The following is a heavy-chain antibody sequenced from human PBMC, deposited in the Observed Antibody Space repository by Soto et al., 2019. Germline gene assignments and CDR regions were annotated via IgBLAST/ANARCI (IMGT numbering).Heavy chain of an antibody. CDR1: GFIVSKAW. Sequence: EVQLVESGGGLVKPGGSLRLSCAASGFIVSKAWVNWVRQAPGKGLEWVGRIKSETDGGATDYGTPVEGRFTISRDDSKSMLYLQMNSLKTEHTAIYYCTTDKSYWGQGTLVTVSA. J-gene: IGHJ4*02. V-gene: IGHV3-15*07. CDR2: IKSETDGGAT. CDR3: TTDKSY.